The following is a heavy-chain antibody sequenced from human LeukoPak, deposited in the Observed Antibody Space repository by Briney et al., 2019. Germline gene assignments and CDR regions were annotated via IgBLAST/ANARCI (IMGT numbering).Heavy chain of an antibody. CDR3: AREALRFLEWPDAFDI. CDR1: GFTFSNYG. J-gene: IGHJ3*02. D-gene: IGHD3-3*01. CDR2: ISYDGSNK. V-gene: IGHV3-30*03. Sequence: GGSLRLSCAASGFTFSNYGIHWVRQAPGKGLEWVAVISYDGSNKYYADSVKGRFTISRDNSKNTLYLQMNSLRAEDTAVYYCAREALRFLEWPDAFDIWGQGTVVTVSS.